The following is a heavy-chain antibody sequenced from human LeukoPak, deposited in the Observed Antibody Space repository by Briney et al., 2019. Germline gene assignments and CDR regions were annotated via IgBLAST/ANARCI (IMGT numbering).Heavy chain of an antibody. CDR3: ARSVIGYCSSTSCYSGVDY. CDR1: GYSFTSYW. CDR2: IYPGDSDT. D-gene: IGHD2-2*01. V-gene: IGHV5-51*01. J-gene: IGHJ4*02. Sequence: GESLKISCQGSGYSFTSYWIGWVRQLPGKGLEWMGIIYPGDSDTRYSPSFQGQVTISADKSISTAYLQWSSLKASDTAMYYCARSVIGYCSSTSCYSGVDYWGQGTLVTVSS.